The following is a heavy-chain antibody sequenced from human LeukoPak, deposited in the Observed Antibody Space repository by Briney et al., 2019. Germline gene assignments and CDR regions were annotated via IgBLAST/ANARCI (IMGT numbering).Heavy chain of an antibody. D-gene: IGHD4-17*01. CDR3: ARDAHGDYDLGAYW. Sequence: ASVKVSCKASGYTFTSYGVSWVRQAPGQGLEWMGWISAYNGNTNYAQKLQGRVTMTTDTSTSTAYMELRSLRSDDTAVYYCARDAHGDYDLGAYWWGQGTLVTVSS. V-gene: IGHV1-18*04. CDR1: GYTFTSYG. CDR2: ISAYNGNT. J-gene: IGHJ4*02.